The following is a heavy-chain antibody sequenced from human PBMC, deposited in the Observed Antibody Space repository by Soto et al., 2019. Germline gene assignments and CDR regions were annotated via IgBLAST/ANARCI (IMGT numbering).Heavy chain of an antibody. V-gene: IGHV4-59*01. J-gene: IGHJ5*02. CDR1: GDSISSYY. CDR2: INYSGST. Sequence: SETLSLTCTVSGDSISSYYWSWIRQPPGKGLEWIGYINYSGSTNYNPSLKSRVTISVDTSKNQFSLKLSSVTAADTAVYYCARDPGSGSYYGWFDPWGQGTLVTVSS. CDR3: ARDPGSGSYYGWFDP. D-gene: IGHD3-10*01.